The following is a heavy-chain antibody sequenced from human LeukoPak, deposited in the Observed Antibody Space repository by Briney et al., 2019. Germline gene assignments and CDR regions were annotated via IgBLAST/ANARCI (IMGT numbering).Heavy chain of an antibody. CDR3: ARDRPDYDILTGYSNLFDY. D-gene: IGHD3-9*01. CDR2: INSDGSST. J-gene: IGHJ4*02. CDR1: GFTFSSYW. Sequence: GGSLRLSCAASGFTFSSYWMHWVRQAPGKGLVWVSRINSDGSSTSYADSVEGRFTISRDNAKNTLYLQMNSLRAEDTAVYYCARDRPDYDILTGYSNLFDYWGQGTLVTVSS. V-gene: IGHV3-74*01.